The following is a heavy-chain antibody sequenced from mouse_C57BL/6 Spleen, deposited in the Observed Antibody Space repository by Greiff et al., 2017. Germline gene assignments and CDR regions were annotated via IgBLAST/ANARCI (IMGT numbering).Heavy chain of an antibody. D-gene: IGHD6-2*01. CDR3: ARVSLHYYAMDY. V-gene: IGHV3-6*01. CDR1: GYSITSGYY. Sequence: ESGPGLVKPSQSLSLTCSVTGYSITSGYYWNWIRQFPGNKLEWMGYISYDGSNNYNPSLKNRISITRDTSKNQFFLKLNSVTTEDTATYYCARVSLHYYAMDYWGQGTSVTVSS. J-gene: IGHJ4*01. CDR2: ISYDGSN.